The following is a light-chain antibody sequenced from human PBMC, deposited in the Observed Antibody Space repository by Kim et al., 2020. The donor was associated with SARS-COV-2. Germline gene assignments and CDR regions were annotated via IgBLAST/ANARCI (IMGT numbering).Light chain of an antibody. V-gene: IGLV2-14*03. CDR3: SSYTSSFTLV. CDR2: DVS. J-gene: IGLJ2*01. CDR1: SSDVDGYKY. Sequence: QSALTQPASVSGSPGQSITISCTGTSSDVDGYKYVSWYQQHPGKAPKLMIYDVSNRPSGVSNRFSGSKSGNTASVTISGLQAEDEADYYCSSYTSSFTLVFGGGTQLTVL.